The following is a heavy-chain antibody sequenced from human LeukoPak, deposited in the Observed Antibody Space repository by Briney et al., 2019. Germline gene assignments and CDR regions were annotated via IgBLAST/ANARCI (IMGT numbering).Heavy chain of an antibody. V-gene: IGHV3-13*05. CDR3: AGGLRYCSGGSCYNSDAFDI. Sequence: GGSLRLSCSASGFTFSSYDMHWVRQATGKGLEWVSAIGTAGDPYYPGSVKGRFTISRENAKNSLYLQMISLRAGDTAVYYCAGGLRYCSGGSCYNSDAFDIWGQGTMVTVSS. CDR2: IGTAGDP. D-gene: IGHD2-15*01. J-gene: IGHJ3*02. CDR1: GFTFSSYD.